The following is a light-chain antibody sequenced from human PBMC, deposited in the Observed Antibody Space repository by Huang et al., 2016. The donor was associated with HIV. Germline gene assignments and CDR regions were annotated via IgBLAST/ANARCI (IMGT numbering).Light chain of an antibody. CDR1: QSLLDSDDGNTY. CDR3: MQRIEFPLT. V-gene: IGKV2-40*01. Sequence: DIVMTQTPLSLPVTPGEPASISCRSSQSLLDSDDGNTYLDWYLQKPGQSPQLLIYTLSYRAFGVPDRFSGSGSGTDFTLKISRVEAEDVGVYYCMQRIEFPLTFGGGTKVEIK. CDR2: TLS. J-gene: IGKJ4*01.